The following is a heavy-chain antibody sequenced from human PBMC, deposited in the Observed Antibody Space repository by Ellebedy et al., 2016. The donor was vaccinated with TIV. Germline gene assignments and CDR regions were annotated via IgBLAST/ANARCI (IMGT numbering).Heavy chain of an antibody. CDR1: GGSISSYY. CDR3: ARDGLHSSGWYCDY. V-gene: IGHV4-4*07. Sequence: MPGGSLRLSCTVSGGSISSYYWSWIRQPAGKGLEWIGRIYSTGSTGGTNYSPSLKSRITMSVDRSKNQFSLKLSSVTAADTAVYYCARDGLHSSGWYCDYWGQGTQVTVSS. CDR2: IYSTGSTGGT. J-gene: IGHJ4*02. D-gene: IGHD3-22*01.